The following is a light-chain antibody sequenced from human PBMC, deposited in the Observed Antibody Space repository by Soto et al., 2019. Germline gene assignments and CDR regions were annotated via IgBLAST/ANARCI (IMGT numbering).Light chain of an antibody. CDR3: QQYNSYWT. CDR2: DAS. CDR1: QSISSW. Sequence: DIQMTQSPSTLSASVGDRVTITCRASQSISSWLAWYQQKPGKAPKLLIYDASSLESGVPSRFSGSGSGTEFPLNISSLQPDDFATYYRQQYNSYWTFGQGTKVEIK. J-gene: IGKJ1*01. V-gene: IGKV1-5*01.